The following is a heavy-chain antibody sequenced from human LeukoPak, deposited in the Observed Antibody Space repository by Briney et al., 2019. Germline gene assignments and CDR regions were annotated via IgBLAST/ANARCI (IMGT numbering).Heavy chain of an antibody. Sequence: GGSLRLSCAASGFIFRNHGMNWVRQPPGKGLVWVSRINSDGRDTTYVDSVKGRFTISRDNAKNTVYLQMNSLRAEDTAVYYCATFGYNWNLGYWGQGTLVTVSS. CDR1: GFIFRNHG. V-gene: IGHV3-74*03. CDR2: INSDGRDT. J-gene: IGHJ4*02. D-gene: IGHD1-20*01. CDR3: ATFGYNWNLGY.